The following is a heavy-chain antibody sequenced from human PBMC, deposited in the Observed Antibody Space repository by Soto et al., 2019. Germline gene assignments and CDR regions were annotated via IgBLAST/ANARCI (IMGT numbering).Heavy chain of an antibody. V-gene: IGHV3-23*01. Sequence: GGSLRLSCAASGFTFGYYAMRWVRQAPGKGLEWVSTVSGGGDSTYNADSVKGRFTISRDNSNNTLYRQMNRLRAEDTAVYYCAQKGLGFLTRYCRDGGCHYGFGMWGQGNLVPLSS. CDR3: AQKGLGFLTRYCRDGGCHYGFGM. J-gene: IGHJ4*03. D-gene: IGHD2-15*01. CDR1: GFTFGYYA. CDR2: VSGGGDST.